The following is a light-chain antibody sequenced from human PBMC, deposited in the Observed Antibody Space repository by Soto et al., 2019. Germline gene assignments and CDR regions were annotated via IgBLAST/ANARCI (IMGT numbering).Light chain of an antibody. CDR3: QQYAGWPLT. Sequence: EVVMTQSPATVSVSPGERTSLSCRASQSIGTNLGWYQQKPGQAPRLLISKTTTGATGVPARFSGSGSGTEFTLTISSLQSEDIAVYYCQQYAGWPLTFGGGTKV. V-gene: IGKV3-15*01. J-gene: IGKJ4*01. CDR1: QSIGTN. CDR2: KTT.